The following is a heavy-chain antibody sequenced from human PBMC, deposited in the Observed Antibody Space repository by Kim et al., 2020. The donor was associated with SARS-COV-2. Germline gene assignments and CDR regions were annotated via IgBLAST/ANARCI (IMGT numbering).Heavy chain of an antibody. J-gene: IGHJ6*02. Sequence: SETLSLTCTVSGVSISSGGYYWSWIRQHPGKGLEWIGYIYYSGSTYYNPSLKSRVTISVDTSKNQFSLKLSSVTAADTAVYYCARGRVGYCSSTSCYGYYGMDVWGQGTTVTVSS. V-gene: IGHV4-31*03. CDR1: GVSISSGGYY. CDR3: ARGRVGYCSSTSCYGYYGMDV. CDR2: IYYSGST. D-gene: IGHD2-2*01.